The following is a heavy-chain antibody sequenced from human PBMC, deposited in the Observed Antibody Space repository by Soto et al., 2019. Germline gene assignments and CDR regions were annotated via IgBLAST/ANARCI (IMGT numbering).Heavy chain of an antibody. CDR1: GYSCTSYW. Sequence: GASLTISCKGSGYSCTSYWIGWVRQMPGKGLEWMGIIYPGDSDTRYSPSFQGQVTISADKSISTAYLQWSSLKASDTAMYYCARHGDTYYYDSSGSDVWGQGTTVTVSS. D-gene: IGHD3-22*01. CDR3: ARHGDTYYYDSSGSDV. J-gene: IGHJ6*02. V-gene: IGHV5-51*01. CDR2: IYPGDSDT.